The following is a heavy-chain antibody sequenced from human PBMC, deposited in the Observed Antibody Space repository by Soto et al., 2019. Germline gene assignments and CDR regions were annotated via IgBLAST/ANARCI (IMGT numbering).Heavy chain of an antibody. CDR3: ARDFYYYGSGTMGAYFDY. Sequence: EVQLVESGGGLVQPGGSLRLSCAASGLTVSSNYMSWVRQAPGKGLEWVSVIYSGGSTYYADSVKGRFTISRDNSKNTLYLQMNSLRAEDTAVYYCARDFYYYGSGTMGAYFDYWGQGTLVTVSS. CDR2: IYSGGST. J-gene: IGHJ4*02. D-gene: IGHD3-10*01. CDR1: GLTVSSNY. V-gene: IGHV3-66*01.